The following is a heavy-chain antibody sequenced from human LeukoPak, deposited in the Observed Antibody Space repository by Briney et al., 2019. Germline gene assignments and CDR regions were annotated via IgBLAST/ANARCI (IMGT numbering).Heavy chain of an antibody. Sequence: GGSLRLSCAASGFTFSSYAMSWVRQAPGKGLEWISVIYSGGSTYYADSVKGRFTISRDNSKNTLYLQMNSLRAEDTAVYYCARWELLHYFDYWGQGTLVTVSS. V-gene: IGHV3-53*01. CDR2: IYSGGST. D-gene: IGHD1-26*01. CDR1: GFTFSSYA. CDR3: ARWELLHYFDY. J-gene: IGHJ4*02.